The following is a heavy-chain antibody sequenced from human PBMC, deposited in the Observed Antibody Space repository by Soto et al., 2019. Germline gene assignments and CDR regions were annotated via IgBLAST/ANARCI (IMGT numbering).Heavy chain of an antibody. CDR2: IIPIFGTA. D-gene: IGHD5-18*01. J-gene: IGHJ4*02. Sequence: ASVKVSCKASGGTFSSYAISWVRQAPGQGLEWMGGIIPIFGTANYAQKFQGRVTITADESTSTAYMELSSLRSEDTAVYYCATYFGYGYYYFDYWGQGTLVTVSS. CDR1: GGTFSSYA. V-gene: IGHV1-69*13. CDR3: ATYFGYGYYYFDY.